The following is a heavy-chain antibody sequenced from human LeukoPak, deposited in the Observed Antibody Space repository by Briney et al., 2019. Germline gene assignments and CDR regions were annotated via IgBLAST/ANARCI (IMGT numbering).Heavy chain of an antibody. CDR2: IYSGGST. Sequence: PGGSLRLSCAASGFTFSNYWMSWVRQAPGKGLEWVSVIYSGGSTYYADSVKGRFTISRDNSKNTLYLQMNSLRAEDTAVYYCAGKQWLGEDYWGQGTLVTVSS. CDR1: GFTFSNYW. J-gene: IGHJ4*02. CDR3: AGKQWLGEDY. D-gene: IGHD6-19*01. V-gene: IGHV3-53*01.